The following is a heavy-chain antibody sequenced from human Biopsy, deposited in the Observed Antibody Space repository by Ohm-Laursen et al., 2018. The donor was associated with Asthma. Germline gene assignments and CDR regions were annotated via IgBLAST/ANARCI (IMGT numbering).Heavy chain of an antibody. J-gene: IGHJ4*02. CDR1: GFTFGNFW. D-gene: IGHD5-24*01. CDR2: ITRSAGRT. CDR3: AKDIGSREDY. Sequence: SLRLSCAASGFTFGNFWMSWGRQTPGKGLEWVSAITRSAGRTDYADSVKGRFTISRDNSKNTLYLQMNSLRAEDTAVYYCAKDIGSREDYWGQGTLVTVSS. V-gene: IGHV3-23*01.